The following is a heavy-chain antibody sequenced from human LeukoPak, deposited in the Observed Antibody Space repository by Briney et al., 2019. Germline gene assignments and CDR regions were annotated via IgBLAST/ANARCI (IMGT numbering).Heavy chain of an antibody. D-gene: IGHD2-2*01. CDR2: IYTSGST. J-gene: IGHJ4*02. CDR3: ARSFCSSISCSSLDY. V-gene: IGHV4-4*09. CDR1: GDSISSYY. Sequence: SETLSLTCNVSGDSISSYYWTWIRQPPGKGLEWIGYIYTSGSTNYNPSLRSRVTFSMDTSKSQFSLRLNSVTAADTAVYYCARSFCSSISCSSLDYWGQGALVTVSS.